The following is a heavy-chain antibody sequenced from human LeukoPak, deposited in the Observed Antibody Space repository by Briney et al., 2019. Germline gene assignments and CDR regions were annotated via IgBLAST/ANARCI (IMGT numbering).Heavy chain of an antibody. Sequence: SQTLSLTCTVSGGSISSGSYYWSWIRQPAGKGLEWIGRIYTSGSTNYNPSLKSRVTISVDMSKNQFSLKLSSVTAADTAVYYCARDGTDYYYYYMDVWGKGTTVTVSS. D-gene: IGHD3/OR15-3a*01. J-gene: IGHJ6*03. CDR1: GGSISSGSYY. V-gene: IGHV4-61*02. CDR2: IYTSGST. CDR3: ARDGTDYYYYYMDV.